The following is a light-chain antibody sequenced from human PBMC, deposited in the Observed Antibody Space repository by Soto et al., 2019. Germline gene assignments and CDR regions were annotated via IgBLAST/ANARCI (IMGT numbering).Light chain of an antibody. J-gene: IGLJ3*02. CDR1: RSNIGRNF. Sequence: QSVLTQSPSASGTPGQRVTISCSGSRSNIGRNFAYWYQHVPGTAPRLLIQRNNERPSGVPDRFSGSKSGTSVSLAISGLRSDDEATYYCAAWDDTLNAGLFGGGTKLTVL. CDR3: AAWDDTLNAGL. V-gene: IGLV1-47*01. CDR2: RNN.